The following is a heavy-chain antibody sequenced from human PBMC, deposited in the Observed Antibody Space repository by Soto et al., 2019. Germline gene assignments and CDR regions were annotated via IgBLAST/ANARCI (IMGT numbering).Heavy chain of an antibody. V-gene: IGHV1-3*01. CDR1: GSTITCCA. CDR2: FNAGDGDT. D-gene: IGHD6-13*01. J-gene: IGHJ4*02. Sequence: QVQLVQSGAEVKKPGASVRVSCKASGSTITCCAMHWVRQAPGQRPEWMGWFNAGDGDTKYSQNFQGRFTIIRDTSASTVYMELSSMRPEDTAVYYCARDGEDKAAAAMVYWGQGTLVTVSS. CDR3: ARDGEDKAAAAMVY.